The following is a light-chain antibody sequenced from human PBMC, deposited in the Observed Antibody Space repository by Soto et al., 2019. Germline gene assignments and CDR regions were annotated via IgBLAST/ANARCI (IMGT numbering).Light chain of an antibody. Sequence: DIQMTQSPSSLSASVGDRVTITCRASQSISSYLNWYQQKPGKAPKLLIYAASSLQSGVPSRFSGSGSWTDFTPTISSLQPEYLATYYCQQSYSTPYTFGQGTKLEIK. CDR2: AAS. CDR1: QSISSY. J-gene: IGKJ2*01. V-gene: IGKV1-39*01. CDR3: QQSYSTPYT.